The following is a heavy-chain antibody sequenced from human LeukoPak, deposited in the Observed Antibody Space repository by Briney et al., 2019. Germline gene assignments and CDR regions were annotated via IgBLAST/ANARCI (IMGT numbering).Heavy chain of an antibody. D-gene: IGHD7-27*01. CDR1: GYTFTGYH. J-gene: IGHJ4*02. CDR3: ARGPPNWGYDY. V-gene: IGHV1-2*06. Sequence: GASVKVSCKASGYTFTGYHMHWVRQAPGQGLEWMGRINPNSGDTNYAQKFQGRVTMTRDTSISTAYVELSRLRSDDTAVYYCARGPPNWGYDYWGPGTLVTVSS. CDR2: INPNSGDT.